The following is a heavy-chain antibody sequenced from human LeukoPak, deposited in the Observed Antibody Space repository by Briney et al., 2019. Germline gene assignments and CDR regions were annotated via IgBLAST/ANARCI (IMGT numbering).Heavy chain of an antibody. CDR1: GYTFTSYD. CDR3: ARGAGWLPSRVDYYYYYMDV. V-gene: IGHV1-8*01. Sequence: ASVKVSCKASGYTFTSYDINWVRQATGQGLEWMGWMNPNSGNTGYAQKFQGRVTMTRNTSISTAYMELSSLRSEDTAVYYCARGAGWLPSRVDYYYYYMDVWGKGTTVTISS. CDR2: MNPNSGNT. D-gene: IGHD6-19*01. J-gene: IGHJ6*03.